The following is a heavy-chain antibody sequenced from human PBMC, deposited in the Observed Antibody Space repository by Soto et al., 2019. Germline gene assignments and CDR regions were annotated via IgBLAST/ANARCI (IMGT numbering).Heavy chain of an antibody. Sequence: PGGSLRLSCVVSDFTFTSSWMHWVRQGPGKGLVWVSRMNTDGSIIDYADSVKGRFTTSRDNAKNMLYLQMNSLRAEDTAVYYCAREIGLAAGTWYHYYYYGMDVWGQGTTVTVSS. CDR1: DFTFTSSW. V-gene: IGHV3-74*01. CDR3: AREIGLAAGTWYHYYYYGMDV. CDR2: MNTDGSII. J-gene: IGHJ6*02. D-gene: IGHD6-13*01.